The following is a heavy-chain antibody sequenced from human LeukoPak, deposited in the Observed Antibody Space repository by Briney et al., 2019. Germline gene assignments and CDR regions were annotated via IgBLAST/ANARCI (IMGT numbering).Heavy chain of an antibody. D-gene: IGHD3-22*01. Sequence: ASVKVSCKASGYTFTSYYMHWVRPAPGQGLEWMGIINPSGGSTSYAQKFQGRVTMTRDTSTSTVYMELSSLRSEDTAVYYCARGRLGDSSGYAFDYWGQGTLVTVSS. J-gene: IGHJ4*02. V-gene: IGHV1-46*01. CDR2: INPSGGST. CDR1: GYTFTSYY. CDR3: ARGRLGDSSGYAFDY.